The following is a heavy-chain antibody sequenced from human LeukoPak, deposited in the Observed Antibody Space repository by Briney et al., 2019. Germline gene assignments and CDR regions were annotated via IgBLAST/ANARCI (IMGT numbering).Heavy chain of an antibody. Sequence: ASVKVSCKVSGYTLTELSMHWVRQAPGKGLEWMGGFDPEDGETIYAQKFQGRVTMTEDTSTDTAYMELSSLRSEDTAVYYCATRGSGSYHYRLGYWGQGTLVTVSS. D-gene: IGHD3-10*01. V-gene: IGHV1-24*01. J-gene: IGHJ4*02. CDR2: FDPEDGET. CDR1: GYTLTELS. CDR3: ATRGSGSYHYRLGY.